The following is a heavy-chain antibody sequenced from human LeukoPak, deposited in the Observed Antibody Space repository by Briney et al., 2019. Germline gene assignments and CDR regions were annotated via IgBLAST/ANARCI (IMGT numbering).Heavy chain of an antibody. CDR3: ARADEATSIASFDH. CDR1: GFSVSLNY. Sequence: GGSLRLSCAASGFSVSLNYMTWVRQAPGKGLEWVSVMASGGHTFYIDSVKGRFTISRDESKNTLHLKMDSLRVDDAALYYCARADEATSIASFDHWGQGTLVTVSS. V-gene: IGHV3-53*01. D-gene: IGHD6-6*01. CDR2: MASGGHT. J-gene: IGHJ4*02.